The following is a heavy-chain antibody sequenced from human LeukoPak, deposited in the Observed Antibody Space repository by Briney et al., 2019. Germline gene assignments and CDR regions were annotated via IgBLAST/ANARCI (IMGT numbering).Heavy chain of an antibody. Sequence: GGTLRLSCAASGFTLSSYGMSWVRQAPGKGLEWVSAISGIGGSTYYADSVKGRFTISRDNSKNTLYLQMNSLRAEDTAVYYCAREYSEDAFDIWGQGTMVTVSS. CDR2: ISGIGGST. J-gene: IGHJ3*02. CDR1: GFTLSSYG. CDR3: AREYSEDAFDI. V-gene: IGHV3-23*01. D-gene: IGHD5-18*01.